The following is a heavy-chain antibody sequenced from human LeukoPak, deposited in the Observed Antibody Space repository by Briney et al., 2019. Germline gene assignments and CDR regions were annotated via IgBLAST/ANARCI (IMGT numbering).Heavy chain of an antibody. CDR3: ARDRAGWYIDY. CDR1: GGSISSYY. J-gene: IGHJ4*02. Sequence: SETLSLTCTVSGGSISSYYWSWIRQPPGKGLEWIGYIYYSGSTSYNLSLKSRVTISVDTSKNQFSLNLSSVTAADTAVYYCARDRAGWYIDYWGQGTLVTVSS. CDR2: IYYSGST. V-gene: IGHV4-59*01. D-gene: IGHD6-19*01.